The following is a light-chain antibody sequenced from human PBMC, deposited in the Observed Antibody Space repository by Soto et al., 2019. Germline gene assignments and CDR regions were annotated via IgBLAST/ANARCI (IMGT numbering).Light chain of an antibody. V-gene: IGKV1-5*03. CDR1: QAITKG. Sequence: DIQLTQSPSTVYASVGDRVTITCRASQAITKGMAWYQQKPGKAPKLLIYRASTLERGVPSRFSGSGSGKEVTLTISGLQSDDFGTYYFQQYDTNTPYHFGQVSRLEI. CDR2: RAS. J-gene: IGKJ2*01. CDR3: QQYDTNTPYH.